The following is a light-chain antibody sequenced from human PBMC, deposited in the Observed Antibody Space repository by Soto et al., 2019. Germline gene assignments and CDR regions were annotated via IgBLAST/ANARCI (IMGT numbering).Light chain of an antibody. J-gene: IGKJ3*01. CDR2: AAS. V-gene: IGKV1-39*01. Sequence: DIQMTQSPSSLSASVGDRVTITCRASQSISSYLNWYQQKPGKAPKLLIYAASSLQSGVPSRFSGSGSRTDFTPTISTLQPEDFATYYCQQSYSTLTFGPGTKVDIK. CDR1: QSISSY. CDR3: QQSYSTLT.